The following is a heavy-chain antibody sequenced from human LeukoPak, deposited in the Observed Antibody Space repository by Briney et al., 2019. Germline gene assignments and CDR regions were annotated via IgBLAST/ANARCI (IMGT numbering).Heavy chain of an antibody. CDR1: GFTFSTYA. CDR3: ATSLYSGTKLDY. D-gene: IGHD1-26*01. J-gene: IGHJ4*02. CDR2: ISSIGGTT. Sequence: PGGSLILSCAASGFTFSTYALHWVRQVPGKGLEYVSAISSIGGTTYYANSVKGSFTISRDRAKNTLYLQMDGLRADDTAVYYCATSLYSGTKLDYWGQGTLVTVSS. V-gene: IGHV3-64*01.